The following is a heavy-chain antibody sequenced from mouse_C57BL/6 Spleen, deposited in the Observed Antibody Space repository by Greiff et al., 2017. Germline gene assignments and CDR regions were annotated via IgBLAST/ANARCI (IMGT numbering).Heavy chain of an antibody. V-gene: IGHV1-81*01. J-gene: IGHJ2*01. CDR2: IYPRSGNT. Sequence: VQLQQSGAELARPGASVKLSCKASGYTFTSYGISWVKQRTGQGLEWIGEIYPRSGNTYYNEKFKGKATLTADKSTSTAYMELRSLTSEDSAVYVCARRGDSSGVDYWGQGTTLTVSS. CDR1: GYTFTSYG. CDR3: ARRGDSSGVDY. D-gene: IGHD3-2*02.